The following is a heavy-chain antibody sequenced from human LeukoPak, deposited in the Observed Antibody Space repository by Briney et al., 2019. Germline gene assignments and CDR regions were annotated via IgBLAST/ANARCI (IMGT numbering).Heavy chain of an antibody. V-gene: IGHV3-23*01. CDR2: IFGSGGSA. Sequence: GGSLRLSCAASGFTFNTYAMYWVRQVPGKGLEWVSGIFGSGGSAHYADSVKGRFTISRDNSKNTVYLQMNSLRAEDTAVYYCAKTTTGYSSGRYPGWPADSWGQEALVTVSS. CDR3: AKTTTGYSSGRYPGWPADS. CDR1: GFTFNTYA. J-gene: IGHJ4*02. D-gene: IGHD6-19*01.